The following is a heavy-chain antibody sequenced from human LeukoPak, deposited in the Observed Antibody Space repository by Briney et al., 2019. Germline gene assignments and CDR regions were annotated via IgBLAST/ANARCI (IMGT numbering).Heavy chain of an antibody. D-gene: IGHD3-9*01. CDR2: IIPILGIA. CDR1: GGTFSSYA. CDR3: ARSLFDWVPGYYYGIDG. Sequence: GSSVKVSCKASGGTFSSYAISWVRQAPGQGLEWMGRIIPILGIANYAQKFQGRVTITADKSTSTAYMELSSLRSEDTAVYYCARSLFDWVPGYYYGIDGWGQGTTVTVSS. V-gene: IGHV1-69*04. J-gene: IGHJ6*02.